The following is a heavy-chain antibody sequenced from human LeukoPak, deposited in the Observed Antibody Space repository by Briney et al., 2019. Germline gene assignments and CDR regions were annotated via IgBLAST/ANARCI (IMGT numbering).Heavy chain of an antibody. CDR2: ISDSGSTI. Sequence: RPGGSLRLSCAASEFVFSDYYMSWIRQAPGKGLEWVSYISDSGSTIYYADSVKGRFTISGDNVKNSLYLQMNGLRAEDTAVYYCAREMEGDYGSGTFFDLWGQGNMVTVSS. V-gene: IGHV3-11*01. CDR1: EFVFSDYY. J-gene: IGHJ4*02. D-gene: IGHD3-10*01. CDR3: AREMEGDYGSGTFFDL.